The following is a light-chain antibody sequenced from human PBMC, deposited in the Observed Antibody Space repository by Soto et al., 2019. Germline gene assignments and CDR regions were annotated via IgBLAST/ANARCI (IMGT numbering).Light chain of an antibody. CDR1: QSVDSSF. J-gene: IGKJ1*01. V-gene: IGKV3-20*01. CDR3: QQYVSSLT. CDR2: GAS. Sequence: EIVLTQSPGSLSLSPGERATLSCRASQSVDSSFFAWYQQKPGQAPRLPIYGASNRATGIPDRFSGSGSGTDFTLTISRLEPEDFAVYYCQQYVSSLTF.